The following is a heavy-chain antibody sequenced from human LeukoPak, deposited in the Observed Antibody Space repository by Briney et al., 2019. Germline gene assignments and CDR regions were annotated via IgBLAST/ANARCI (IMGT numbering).Heavy chain of an antibody. CDR2: VYYTGST. V-gene: IGHV4-39*01. Sequence: SETLSLTCTVSGVSIISATHYWGWIRQPPGKGLDSIGNVYYTGSTFYNPSLKTQVTMSVDTSKNQFSLNLSSVTAADTAVYYCARLGGTYLSYWFFDLWGRGTLVTVPS. CDR1: GVSIISATHY. D-gene: IGHD1-26*01. J-gene: IGHJ2*01. CDR3: ARLGGTYLSYWFFDL.